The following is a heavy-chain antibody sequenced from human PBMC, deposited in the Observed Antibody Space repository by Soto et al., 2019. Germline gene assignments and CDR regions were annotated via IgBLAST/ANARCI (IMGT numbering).Heavy chain of an antibody. CDR3: ARGTTLEDNWFDP. D-gene: IGHD1-7*01. CDR1: GGTFSSYA. J-gene: IGHJ5*02. CDR2: IIPIFGTA. V-gene: IGHV1-69*06. Sequence: SVKVSCKASGGTFSSYAISWVRQAPGQGLEWMRGIIPIFGTANYAQKFQGRVMITADKSTSTAYMELSSLRSEDTAVYYCARGTTLEDNWFDPWGQGTLVTVSS.